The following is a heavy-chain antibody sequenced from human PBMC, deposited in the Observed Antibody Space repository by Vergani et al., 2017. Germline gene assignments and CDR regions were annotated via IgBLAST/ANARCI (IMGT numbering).Heavy chain of an antibody. V-gene: IGHV3-23*01. J-gene: IGHJ5*02. CDR3: ARDLRLLYNQFDP. CDR1: GFTFSSYA. CDR2: ISDSGGST. D-gene: IGHD1-14*01. Sequence: EVQLLESGGGLVQPGGSLRLSCAASGFTFSSYAMSWVRQAPGKGLGWVSAISDSGGSTYYADSVKGRFTISRDNSKNTLYLQMNSLRAEDTAVYYCARDLRLLYNQFDPWGQGTLVTVSS.